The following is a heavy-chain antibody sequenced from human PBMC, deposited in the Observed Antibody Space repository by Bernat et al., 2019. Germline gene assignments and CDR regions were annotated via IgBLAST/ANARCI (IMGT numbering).Heavy chain of an antibody. Sequence: QLQLQESGPGLVKPSETLSLTCTVSGGSISSSSYYCVCIRQPPGKGLEWIGSIYYIGSTYYNPSLKSRVTRSVDTSKNQFSLKLRSVTAADTAVYYCARKKPPEYDEVDYWGQGTVVTVS. V-gene: IGHV4-39*01. D-gene: IGHD1-14*01. CDR2: IYYIGST. CDR1: GGSISSSSYY. CDR3: ARKKPPEYDEVDY. J-gene: IGHJ4*02.